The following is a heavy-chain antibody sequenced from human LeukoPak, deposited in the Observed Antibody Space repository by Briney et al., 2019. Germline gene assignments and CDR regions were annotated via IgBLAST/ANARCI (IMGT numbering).Heavy chain of an antibody. CDR1: GGSISSYY. Sequence: SETLSLTCTVSGGSISSYYWSWIRQPPGKGLEWIGYIYYSGSTNYNPSLKSRVTISVDTSKNQFSLKLSSVTAADTAVYYCAREDGYSGTGAFDIWGQGTMVTVSS. J-gene: IGHJ3*02. CDR2: IYYSGST. D-gene: IGHD5-12*01. V-gene: IGHV4-59*01. CDR3: AREDGYSGTGAFDI.